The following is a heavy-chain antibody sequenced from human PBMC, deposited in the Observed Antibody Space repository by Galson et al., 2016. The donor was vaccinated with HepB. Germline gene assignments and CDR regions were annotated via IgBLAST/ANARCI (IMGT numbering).Heavy chain of an antibody. CDR2: IYYSGGT. V-gene: IGHV4-39*01. Sequence: SETLSLTCTVSGGSIISSDYYWGWVRQPPGKGLEWIGSIYYSGGTYNNPSLRSRVTLSVDTSREQFSLRLTSVTAADRGLYYCARHARYSYGYRWFDSWGQGTLVIVSS. D-gene: IGHD5-18*01. CDR1: GGSIISSDYY. CDR3: ARHARYSYGYRWFDS. J-gene: IGHJ5*01.